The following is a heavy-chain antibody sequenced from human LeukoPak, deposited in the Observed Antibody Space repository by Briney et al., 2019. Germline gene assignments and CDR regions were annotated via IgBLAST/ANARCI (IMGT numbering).Heavy chain of an antibody. D-gene: IGHD5-12*01. CDR3: ARSASGYDA. V-gene: IGHV3-74*01. CDR2: IDDDGAGT. Sequence: GGSLRLSCAVSGINFRGYWMAWVRQAPGKGLEWVSRIDDDGAGTTYADSVKGRLTISRDNAKNTLYLQMNSLRVEDTAVYYCARSASGYDAWGQGTLVTVSS. CDR1: GINFRGYW. J-gene: IGHJ5*02.